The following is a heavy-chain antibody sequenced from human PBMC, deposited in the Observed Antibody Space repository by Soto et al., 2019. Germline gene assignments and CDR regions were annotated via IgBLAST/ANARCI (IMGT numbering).Heavy chain of an antibody. V-gene: IGHV3-7*03. J-gene: IGHJ4*02. CDR2: IKQDGSEK. CDR1: GLTFSRHW. D-gene: IGHD3-3*01. Sequence: EVQLVESGGGLVQPGGSLRLSCTASGLTFSRHWMSWVRQAPGKGLEWVANIKQDGSEKYYVDSVKGRFTISRDNAKNSLFLQMISLRDEDTAVYCCASLVPDDVYYGVFDYWGQGALVTVSP. CDR3: ASLVPDDVYYGVFDY.